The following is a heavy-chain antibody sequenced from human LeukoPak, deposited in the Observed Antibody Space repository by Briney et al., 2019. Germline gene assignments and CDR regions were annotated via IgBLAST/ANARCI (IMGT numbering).Heavy chain of an antibody. V-gene: IGHV6-1*01. CDR2: TYYRSKWYF. CDR1: GVSVSSNSAA. J-gene: IGHJ3*01. CDR3: AGHSTSSHGTLDT. Sequence: SQTLSLTCAISGVSVSSNSAAWNWIRQSPSRGLEWLGRTYYRSKWYFDYAVSVKSRITINADTSKNQFSLLLNSVSPDDTAVYYCAGHSTSSHGTLDTWGQGTMITVSS. D-gene: IGHD6-13*01.